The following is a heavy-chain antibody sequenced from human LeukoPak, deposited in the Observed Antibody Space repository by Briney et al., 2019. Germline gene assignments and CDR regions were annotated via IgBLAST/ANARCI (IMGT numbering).Heavy chain of an antibody. CDR3: ARHDIVVVPAAKGVNWFDP. V-gene: IGHV4-59*08. Sequence: SETLSLTCTVSGGSISPYYWSWIRQPPGKGLEWIGYIYYSGSTNYNPSLKSRVTISVDTSKNQFSLKLSSVTAADTAVYYCARHDIVVVPAAKGVNWFDPWGQGTLVTVSS. CDR2: IYYSGST. D-gene: IGHD2-2*01. J-gene: IGHJ5*02. CDR1: GGSISPYY.